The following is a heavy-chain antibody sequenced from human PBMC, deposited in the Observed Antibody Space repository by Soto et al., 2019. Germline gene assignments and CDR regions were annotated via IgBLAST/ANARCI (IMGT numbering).Heavy chain of an antibody. V-gene: IGHV3-7*01. Sequence: EVQLVESGVTLVQPGGSLRLSCVASGFSFSSYWMSWVRQAPGKGLECVANIKEDGSKNYYVDSVKGRFTISRDNAKNSLFLQMNSLRADDTAVYYCASHTTPAYWRQGVLVTVSS. CDR2: IKEDGSKN. CDR1: GFSFSSYW. J-gene: IGHJ4*02. CDR3: ASHTTPAY. D-gene: IGHD1-26*01.